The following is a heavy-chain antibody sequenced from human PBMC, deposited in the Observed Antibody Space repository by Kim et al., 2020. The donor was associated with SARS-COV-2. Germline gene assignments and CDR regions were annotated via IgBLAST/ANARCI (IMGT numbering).Heavy chain of an antibody. Sequence: SYIYHADSVKGRFTISRDNAKNSLYLQMNSLRAEDTAVYYCAVQGGYFDYWGQGTLVTVSS. V-gene: IGHV3-21*01. CDR3: AVQGGYFDY. CDR2: SYI. D-gene: IGHD3-16*01. J-gene: IGHJ4*02.